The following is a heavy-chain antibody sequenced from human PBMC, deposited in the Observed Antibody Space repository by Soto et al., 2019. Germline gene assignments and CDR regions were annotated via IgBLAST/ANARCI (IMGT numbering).Heavy chain of an antibody. CDR2: IYYSGST. CDR1: GGSISSGGYY. Sequence: QVQLQESGPGLVKPSQTLSLTCTVSGGSISSGGYYWSWIRHHPGKGLEWIGYIYYSGSTYYNPSHNTRVTISVDTSKNQVSLELSPVTAADTAVYCCARVKKQWASSGNRFDPWGQGTLVTVSS. J-gene: IGHJ5*02. V-gene: IGHV4-31*03. CDR3: ARVKKQWASSGNRFDP. D-gene: IGHD3-22*01.